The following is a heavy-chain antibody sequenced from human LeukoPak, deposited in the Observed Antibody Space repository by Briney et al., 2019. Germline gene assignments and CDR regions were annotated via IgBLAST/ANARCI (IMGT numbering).Heavy chain of an antibody. CDR3: ARAGGYCGRISCPYYFDY. CDR2: VHHSGST. CDR1: NDSVSSSNW. D-gene: IGHD2-15*01. J-gene: IGHJ4*02. Sequence: SGTLSLTCAVSNDSVSSSNWWNWVRQSPGKGLEWIGEVHHSGSTHYNPSLKSRVTISVDKSKNHFSLKLTSVTAADTAVYYCARAGGYCGRISCPYYFDYWGQGSLVAVSS. V-gene: IGHV4-4*02.